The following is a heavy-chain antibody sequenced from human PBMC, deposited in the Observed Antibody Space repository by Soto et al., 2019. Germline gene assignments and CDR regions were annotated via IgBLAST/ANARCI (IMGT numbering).Heavy chain of an antibody. D-gene: IGHD3-16*01. CDR1: GFTFSNYA. J-gene: IGHJ3*02. Sequence: QVQLVVSGGGVVQPGTSLTLSCAASGFTFSNYAMHWVRQAPGKGLEWVAAMSFDGTRYYADSVKGRSTISRDSARNTVFLQTSGLRVDDTALYYCTRGRPLPSMNTGDEPLDIWGQGTMVTVSS. CDR3: TRGRPLPSMNTGDEPLDI. CDR2: MSFDGTR. V-gene: IGHV3-30*03.